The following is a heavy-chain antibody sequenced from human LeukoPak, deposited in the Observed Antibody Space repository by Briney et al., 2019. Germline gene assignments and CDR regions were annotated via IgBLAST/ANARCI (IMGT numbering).Heavy chain of an antibody. V-gene: IGHV3-7*03. D-gene: IGHD6-13*01. CDR2: IKQDGSEK. CDR3: ARMGPSWYSAFDI. Sequence: GGSLRLSCAASGFTFSSYWMSWVRQAPGKGLEWVANIKQDGSEKYYVDSVKGRFTISRDNAKNSLYLQMNSLRAEDTAVYYCARMGPSWYSAFDIWGQGTMVTVSS. CDR1: GFTFSSYW. J-gene: IGHJ3*02.